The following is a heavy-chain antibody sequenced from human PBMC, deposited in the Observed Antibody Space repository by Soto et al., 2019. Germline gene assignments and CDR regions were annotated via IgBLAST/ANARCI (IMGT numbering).Heavy chain of an antibody. V-gene: IGHV4-4*09. CDR2: IYKGGSI. Sequence: PSETLSLTCRVSGGSISNDYWTWIRQPPGKGLEWIGYIYKGGSINYNPSLKSRVTISVDTSNNQFSLKLSSVTAAGTAVYYCARAYYDRSGYAVDPWGQGTLVTVSS. D-gene: IGHD3-22*01. CDR3: ARAYYDRSGYAVDP. J-gene: IGHJ5*02. CDR1: GGSISNDY.